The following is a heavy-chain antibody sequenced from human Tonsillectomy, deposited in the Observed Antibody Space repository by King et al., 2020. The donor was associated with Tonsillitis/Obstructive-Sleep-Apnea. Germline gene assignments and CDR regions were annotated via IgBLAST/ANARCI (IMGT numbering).Heavy chain of an antibody. CDR1: GLTFSNYS. J-gene: IGHJ4*02. V-gene: IGHV3-48*02. CDR2: ISSGSSTI. Sequence: QLVQSGGGLIQPGGSLRLSCAASGLTFSNYSMNWVRQAPGKGLEWVSYISSGSSTIFYADSVKGRFTVSRDNAKNSLYLQMNSLRDEDTAVYYFARGKTNFDYWGQGTLVTVSS. CDR3: ARGKTNFDY.